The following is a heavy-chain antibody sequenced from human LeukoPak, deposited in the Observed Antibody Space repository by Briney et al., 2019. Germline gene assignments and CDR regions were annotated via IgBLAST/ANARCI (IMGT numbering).Heavy chain of an antibody. V-gene: IGHV3-23*01. J-gene: IGHJ6*02. CDR3: AKDTPERNVVVPAAILHGMDV. CDR2: ISGSGGST. D-gene: IGHD2-2*01. CDR1: GFTFSSYA. Sequence: GGSLRLSCAASGFTFSSYAMSWVRQAPGKGLEWVSAISGSGGSTYYADSVKGRFTISRDNSKNTLYLQMNSLRAEDTAVYYCAKDTPERNVVVPAAILHGMDVWGQGTTVTVSS.